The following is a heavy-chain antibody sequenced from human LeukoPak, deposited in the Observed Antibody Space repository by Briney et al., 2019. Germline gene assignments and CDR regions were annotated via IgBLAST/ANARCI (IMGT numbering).Heavy chain of an antibody. CDR1: GGSISSYY. Sequence: SETLSLTCTVSGGSISSYYWSWIRQPPGKGLEWTGYIYYSGSTNYNPSLKSRVTISVDTSKNQFSLKLNSVTAADTAVYYCARGHENVVTTRDSIDYWGQGILVTVSS. CDR3: ARGHENVVTTRDSIDY. CDR2: IYYSGST. D-gene: IGHD5-12*01. V-gene: IGHV4-59*12. J-gene: IGHJ4*02.